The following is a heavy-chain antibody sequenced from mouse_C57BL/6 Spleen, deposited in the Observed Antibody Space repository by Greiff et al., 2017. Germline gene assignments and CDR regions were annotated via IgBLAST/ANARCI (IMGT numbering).Heavy chain of an antibody. CDR3: AGRGIGYDYDEGFAY. D-gene: IGHD2-4*01. J-gene: IGHJ3*01. CDR2: IDPSDSYT. CDR1: GYTFTSYW. V-gene: IGHV1-69*01. Sequence: QVQLQQPGAELVMPGASVKLSCKASGYTFTSYWMHWVKQRPGQGLEWIGEIDPSDSYTNYNQKFKGKSTLTVDKSSSTAYMQLSSLTSEDSAVYYCAGRGIGYDYDEGFAYWGQGTLVTVSA.